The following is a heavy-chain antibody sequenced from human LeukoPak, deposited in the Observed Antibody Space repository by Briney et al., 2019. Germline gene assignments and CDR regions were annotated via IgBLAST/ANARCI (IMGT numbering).Heavy chain of an antibody. J-gene: IGHJ4*02. D-gene: IGHD6-19*01. V-gene: IGHV3-66*01. CDR1: GFTVSSNY. CDR2: IYSGGSR. Sequence: PGGSLRLSYAASGFTVSSNYMSWVRRAPGKGLEWVSVIYSGGSRYYADSVKGRYTISRDNSKNTLYLQMNSLRAEDTAVYYCARDLAVQQWLVGFDYWGQGTLVTVSS. CDR3: ARDLAVQQWLVGFDY.